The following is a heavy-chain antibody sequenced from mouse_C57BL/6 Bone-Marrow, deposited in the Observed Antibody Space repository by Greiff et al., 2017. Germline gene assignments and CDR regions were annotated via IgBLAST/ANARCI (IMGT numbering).Heavy chain of an antibody. CDR1: GYTFTRYT. Sequence: VQLQASGAELARPGASVKMSCKASGYTFTRYTMHWVKQRPGQGLEWIGYINPSSGYTTYNQKFKDKATLTADKSSITAYMQLSSLTSEDSAVYYCARSDGYYLAWFAYWGQGTLVTVAA. CDR3: ARSDGYYLAWFAY. V-gene: IGHV1-4*01. CDR2: INPSSGYT. D-gene: IGHD2-3*01. J-gene: IGHJ3*01.